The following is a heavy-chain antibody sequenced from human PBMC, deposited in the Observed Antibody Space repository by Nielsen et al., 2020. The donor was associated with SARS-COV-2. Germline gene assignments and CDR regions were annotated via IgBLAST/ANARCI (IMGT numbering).Heavy chain of an antibody. CDR2: IYHSGRA. Sequence: SETLSLTCAVSGGSISSGGYSWSWIRQPPGKGLEWIGYIYHSGRAYYNPSLKSRVTISVDKSKNQFSLKLSSVTAADTAVYYCARGGRITFGGADDAFDIWGQGTMVTVSS. J-gene: IGHJ3*02. CDR1: GGSISSGGYS. CDR3: ARGGRITFGGADDAFDI. D-gene: IGHD3-16*01. V-gene: IGHV4-30-2*01.